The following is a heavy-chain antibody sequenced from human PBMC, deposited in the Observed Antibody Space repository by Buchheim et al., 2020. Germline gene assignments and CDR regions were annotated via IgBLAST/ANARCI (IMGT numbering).Heavy chain of an antibody. CDR1: GYSFTSYW. D-gene: IGHD6-13*01. Sequence: EVQLVQSGAEVKKPGESLKISCKGSGYSFTSYWIGWVRQMPGKGLEWMGIIYPGDSDTRYSPSFQGQVPISADQSLSPAYPQWSSLKASDTAMYYCARLGRLSWDSSSTPEDGMDVWGQGTT. V-gene: IGHV5-51*01. J-gene: IGHJ6*02. CDR3: ARLGRLSWDSSSTPEDGMDV. CDR2: IYPGDSDT.